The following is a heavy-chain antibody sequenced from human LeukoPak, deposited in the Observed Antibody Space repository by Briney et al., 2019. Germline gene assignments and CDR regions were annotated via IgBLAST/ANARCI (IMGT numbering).Heavy chain of an antibody. V-gene: IGHV3-23*01. CDR3: AKDHTGWFHSDY. CDR1: GFTFSSYA. D-gene: IGHD6-19*01. Sequence: GGSLRLSCAASGFTFSSYAMSWVRQAPGKGLEWVSAISGSGGSTYYADSVKGRFTISRDNSKNTLYLQMNSLGAEDTAVYYCAKDHTGWFHSDYWGQGTLVTVSS. J-gene: IGHJ4*02. CDR2: ISGSGGST.